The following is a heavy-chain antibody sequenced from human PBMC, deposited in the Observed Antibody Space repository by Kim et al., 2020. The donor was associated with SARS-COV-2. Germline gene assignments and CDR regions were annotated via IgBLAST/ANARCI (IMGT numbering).Heavy chain of an antibody. J-gene: IGHJ6*03. V-gene: IGHV3-30*03. CDR3: AREPLNWGGYSYYMDV. CDR1: GFDFSHYA. CDR2: ISYEGKNK. Sequence: GGSLRLSCAASGFDFSHYAMHWVRQAPGKGLEWVASISYEGKNKYYEDSVEGRFTISRDNSKNTLYLQMSNLRVEDTAVYYCAREPLNWGGYSYYMDVWG. D-gene: IGHD7-27*01.